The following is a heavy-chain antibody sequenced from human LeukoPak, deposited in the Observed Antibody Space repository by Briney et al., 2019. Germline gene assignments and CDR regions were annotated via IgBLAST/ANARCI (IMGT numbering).Heavy chain of an antibody. D-gene: IGHD6-19*01. CDR3: ARGGGQWLVRTTFFDY. CDR2: IYHSGST. CDR1: GGSISSGGYS. V-gene: IGHV4-30-2*01. J-gene: IGHJ4*02. Sequence: SETLSLTCAVSGGSISSGGYSWSWIRQPPGKGLEWIGYIYHSGSTYYNPSLKSRVTISVDRSKNQFSLNLSSVAAADTAVYYCARGGGQWLVRTTFFDYWGQGTLVTVSS.